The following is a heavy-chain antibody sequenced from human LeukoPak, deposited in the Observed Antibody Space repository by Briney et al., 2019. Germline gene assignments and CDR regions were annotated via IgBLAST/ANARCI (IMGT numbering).Heavy chain of an antibody. CDR3: ARDLEPNWGYYFDY. D-gene: IGHD7-27*01. Sequence: ASVKVSCKASGYTFTGYYVHWVRQAPGQGLEWMGWINPNSGDTNYAQKFRGRVTMTRDTSITTAYVELSRLRSDDTAVYYCARDLEPNWGYYFDYWGQGTLLTVSS. CDR1: GYTFTGYY. V-gene: IGHV1-2*02. CDR2: INPNSGDT. J-gene: IGHJ4*02.